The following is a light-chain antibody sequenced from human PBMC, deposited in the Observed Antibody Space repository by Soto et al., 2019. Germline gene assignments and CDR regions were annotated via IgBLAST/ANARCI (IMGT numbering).Light chain of an antibody. Sequence: QSVLTQPPSASGTPGQRVTISCSGSSSNIGVNYVYWYQQLPGTAPKLLIYTNNQRPSGVHDRFSGSKSGTSASLAISGLRSEDEADYHCATWDDSLSGVVFGGGTKLTVL. CDR3: ATWDDSLSGVV. CDR1: SSNIGVNY. V-gene: IGLV1-47*01. CDR2: TNN. J-gene: IGLJ2*01.